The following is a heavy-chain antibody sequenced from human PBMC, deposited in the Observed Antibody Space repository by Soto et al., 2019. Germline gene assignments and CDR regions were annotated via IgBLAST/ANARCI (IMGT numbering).Heavy chain of an antibody. CDR2: ISSSSSFI. V-gene: IGHV3-21*01. Sequence: GGSLRLSCAASGFNFSFYFMNWVRQAPGKGLEWVSSISSSSSFIYYADSVKGRFTISRDNAKNSLYLQMNSLRGEDTAVYYCAREGTYDSSWYYNWFDPWGQGTLVTVSS. CDR3: AREGTYDSSWYYNWFDP. J-gene: IGHJ5*02. CDR1: GFNFSFYF. D-gene: IGHD6-13*01.